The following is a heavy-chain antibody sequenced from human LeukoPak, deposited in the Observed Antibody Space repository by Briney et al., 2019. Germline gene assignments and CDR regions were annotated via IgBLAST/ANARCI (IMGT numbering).Heavy chain of an antibody. CDR2: INPSSGGT. Sequence: ASVKGSCKASGYTFTNYYMHWVRQAPGQGLEWMGIINPSSGGTSYAQKFQGRVTMTRDTSTSTVYMDLSSLRSEDTAVYYCARDSSTHAFDIWGQGARVTVSS. CDR3: ARDSSTHAFDI. CDR1: GYTFTNYY. J-gene: IGHJ3*02. V-gene: IGHV1-46*01. D-gene: IGHD6-13*01.